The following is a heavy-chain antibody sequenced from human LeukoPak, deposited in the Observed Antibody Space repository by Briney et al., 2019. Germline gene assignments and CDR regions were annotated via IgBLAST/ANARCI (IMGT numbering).Heavy chain of an antibody. CDR3: ASRGAFYYGSGSYFTGDY. CDR2: IYTSGST. D-gene: IGHD3-10*01. Sequence: PSETLSLTCTVSGGSISSYYWSWIRQPAGKGLEWIGRIYTSGSTNYNPSLKSRVTMSVDTSKNQFSLKLSSVTAADTAVYYCASRGAFYYGSGSYFTGDYWGQGTLVTVSS. CDR1: GGSISSYY. J-gene: IGHJ4*02. V-gene: IGHV4-4*07.